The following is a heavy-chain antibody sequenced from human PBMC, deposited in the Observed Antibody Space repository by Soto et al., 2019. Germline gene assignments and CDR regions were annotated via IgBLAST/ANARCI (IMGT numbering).Heavy chain of an antibody. CDR1: GFTFSSYG. CDR3: AKAPLSGDIWFVELLTNYYYYYGIDV. CDR2: ISYDGINK. Sequence: QVQLVESGGGVVQPGRSLRLSCAASGFTFSSYGMHWVRQAPGKGLEWVAVISYDGINKYYADSVKGRFTISRDNSKNTLYMQMNSLRAEDTSVYYCAKAPLSGDIWFVELLTNYYYYYGIDVWGHGTTVTVSS. J-gene: IGHJ6*02. D-gene: IGHD3-10*01. V-gene: IGHV3-30*18.